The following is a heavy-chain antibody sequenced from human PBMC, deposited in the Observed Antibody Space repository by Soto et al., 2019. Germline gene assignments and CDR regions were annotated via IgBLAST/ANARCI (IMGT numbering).Heavy chain of an antibody. D-gene: IGHD3-10*01. J-gene: IGHJ4*02. CDR3: AIVGGFGATTIDY. Sequence: QVQLQESGPELVKPSQTLSLTCPVSGGSISSGDYYWSWIRQPPGKGLEWIGYIYYSGSTYYNPSLKSRVTISVDTSKNQFSLKLSSVTAADTAVYYCAIVGGFGATTIDYWGQGTLVTVSS. CDR1: GGSISSGDYY. V-gene: IGHV4-30-4*01. CDR2: IYYSGST.